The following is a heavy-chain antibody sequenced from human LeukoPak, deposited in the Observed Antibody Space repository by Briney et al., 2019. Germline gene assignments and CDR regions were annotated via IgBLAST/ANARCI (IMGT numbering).Heavy chain of an antibody. CDR1: GFTFSSYS. CDR2: ISSSSSYI. CDR3: AREWNYGSGSSGRKYYYMDV. Sequence: PGGSLRLSCAASGFTFSSYSMNWVRQAPGKGLEWVSSISSSSSYIYYADSVKGRFTIPRDNAKNSLYLQMNSLRAEDTAVYYCAREWNYGSGSSGRKYYYMDVWGKGTTVTVSS. J-gene: IGHJ6*03. V-gene: IGHV3-21*01. D-gene: IGHD3-10*01.